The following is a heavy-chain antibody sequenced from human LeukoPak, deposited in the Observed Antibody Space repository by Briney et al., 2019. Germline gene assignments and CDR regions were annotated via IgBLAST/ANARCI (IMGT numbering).Heavy chain of an antibody. CDR2: INHGGST. CDR3: AKSARSGRYWYFDL. CDR1: GGSFSGYC. D-gene: IGHD2-15*01. J-gene: IGHJ2*01. V-gene: IGHV4-34*01. Sequence: PSETLSLTCAVYGGSFSGYCWSWIRQPPGKGLEWIGEINHGGSTNYNPSLKSRVTISVDTSKNQFSLKLSSVTAADTAVYYCAKSARSGRYWYFDLWGRGTLVTVSS.